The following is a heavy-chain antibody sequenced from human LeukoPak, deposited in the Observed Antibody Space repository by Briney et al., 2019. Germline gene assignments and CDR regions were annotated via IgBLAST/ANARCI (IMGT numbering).Heavy chain of an antibody. CDR2: VIPMVGTA. V-gene: IGHV1-69*01. CDR3: ARQIYGGNSEVLDY. D-gene: IGHD4-23*01. Sequence: SVKVSCKASGDSFSTYVISWVRQAPGQGLEWMGGVIPMVGTANIAQKFQGRVTITADESTSTAYMELSSLRSDDTAVYYCARQIYGGNSEVLDYWGLGTLVTVSS. CDR1: GDSFSTYV. J-gene: IGHJ4*02.